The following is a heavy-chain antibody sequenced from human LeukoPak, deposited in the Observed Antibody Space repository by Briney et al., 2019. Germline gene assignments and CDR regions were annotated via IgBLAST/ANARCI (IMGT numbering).Heavy chain of an antibody. CDR2: INHSGST. D-gene: IGHD3-10*01. J-gene: IGHJ4*02. V-gene: IGHV4-34*01. Sequence: SETLSLTCAVYGGSFSGYYWSWIRQPPGKGLEWIGEINHSGSTNYNPSLKSRVTISVDTSKNQFSLKLSSVTAADTAMYYCAREGNSGVRGVKVDYWGQGTLVTVSS. CDR3: AREGNSGVRGVKVDY. CDR1: GGSFSGYY.